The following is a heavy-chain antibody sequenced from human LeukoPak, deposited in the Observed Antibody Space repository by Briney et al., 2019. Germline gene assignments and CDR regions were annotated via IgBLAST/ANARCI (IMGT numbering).Heavy chain of an antibody. Sequence: GASVKVSCKASGYTFTGYYMHWVRQAPGQGLEWVGWINPNSGGTNYAQKFQGRVTMTRDTSINTAYMELSRLRSDDTAVYYCARRRNYGSGSSSLTYFDYWGQGTLVTVSS. CDR2: INPNSGGT. V-gene: IGHV1-2*02. CDR1: GYTFTGYY. J-gene: IGHJ4*02. D-gene: IGHD3-10*01. CDR3: ARRRNYGSGSSSLTYFDY.